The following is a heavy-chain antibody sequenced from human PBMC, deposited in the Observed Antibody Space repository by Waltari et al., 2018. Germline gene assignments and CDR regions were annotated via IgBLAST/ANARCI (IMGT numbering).Heavy chain of an antibody. V-gene: IGHV4-34*01. Sequence: QVQLQQWGAGLLKPSETLSPTCSGSGASFSAYCWGWVRHAPGKGLEWIGQIRHPGNTNYNPSLQSRVAISIDTSRNQFSLRVFSVTAADTGLYFCTRGGNYDFWSHSPFVDPWGQGTQVTVSS. CDR2: IRHPGNT. CDR3: TRGGNYDFWSHSPFVDP. J-gene: IGHJ5*02. D-gene: IGHD3-3*01. CDR1: GASFSAYC.